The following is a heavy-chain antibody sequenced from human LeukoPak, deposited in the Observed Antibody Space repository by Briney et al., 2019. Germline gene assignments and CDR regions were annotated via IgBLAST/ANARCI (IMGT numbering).Heavy chain of an antibody. D-gene: IGHD3-22*01. J-gene: IGHJ5*02. CDR1: GGSITSYY. CDR3: ARAAYYYDSSGYDPKYNWFDP. Sequence: SETLSLTCTVSGGSITSYYWSWIRQPAGKGLEWIGRIYTTGSTYYNHFLKSRVTMAVDTSKNQFSLKLSSVTAADTAVYYCARAAYYYDSSGYDPKYNWFDPWGQGTLVTVSS. V-gene: IGHV4-4*07. CDR2: IYTTGST.